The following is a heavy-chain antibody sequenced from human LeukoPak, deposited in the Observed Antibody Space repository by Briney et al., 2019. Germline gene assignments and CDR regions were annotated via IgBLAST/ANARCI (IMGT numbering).Heavy chain of an antibody. J-gene: IGHJ6*02. CDR1: GFTFRSYA. Sequence: GGSLKLSCAASGFTFRSYAMHWVRQASGKGLEWLADITYDGNNDYYADSVKGRFTISRDNSKNTLFLQMNSLRSADTAVYFCVRDQYPVVPGATGMDVWGQGTTVTVSS. CDR3: VRDQYPVVPGATGMDV. CDR2: ITYDGNND. V-gene: IGHV3-30-3*01. D-gene: IGHD1-1*01.